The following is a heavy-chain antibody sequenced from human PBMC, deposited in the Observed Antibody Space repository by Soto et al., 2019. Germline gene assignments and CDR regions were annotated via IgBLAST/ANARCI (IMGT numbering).Heavy chain of an antibody. Sequence: SETLSLTCTVSGGSISSGGYYWSWIRQHPGKGLEWIGYIYYSGSTYYNPSLKSRVTISVDTSKNQFSLKLSSVTAADTAVYYCARASKRYYYDSSEGYYFDYWGQGTLVTVSS. CDR3: ARASKRYYYDSSEGYYFDY. CDR1: GGSISSGGYY. V-gene: IGHV4-31*03. J-gene: IGHJ4*02. CDR2: IYYSGST. D-gene: IGHD3-22*01.